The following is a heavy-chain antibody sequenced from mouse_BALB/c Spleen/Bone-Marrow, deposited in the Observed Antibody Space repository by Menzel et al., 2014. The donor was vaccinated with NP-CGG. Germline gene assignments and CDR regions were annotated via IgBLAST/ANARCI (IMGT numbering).Heavy chain of an antibody. D-gene: IGHD2-1*01. V-gene: IGHV1-4*02. CDR3: ARLNYGNPFAY. J-gene: IGHJ3*01. Sequence: VHLVESAAELARPGASVKMSCKASGYTFSSYTMHWIKQRPGQGLEWIGYINPSSGYTDYNQRFKDKTTLTADKSSTTAYMQLSSLTSEDSAVYFCARLNYGNPFAYWGQGTLVTVSA. CDR2: INPSSGYT. CDR1: GYTFSSYT.